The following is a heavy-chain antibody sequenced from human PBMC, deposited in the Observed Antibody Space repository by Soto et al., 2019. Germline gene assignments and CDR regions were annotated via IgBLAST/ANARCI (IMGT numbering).Heavy chain of an antibody. V-gene: IGHV3-23*01. J-gene: IGHJ6*03. CDR1: GFTFSSYA. Sequence: GGSLRLSCAASGFTFSSYAMSWVRQAPGKGLEWVSAISGSGGSTYYADSVKGRFTISRDNSKNTLCLQMNSLRAEDTAVYYCAKPLGPVDYYMDVWGKGTTVTVSS. CDR3: AKPLGPVDYYMDV. CDR2: ISGSGGST.